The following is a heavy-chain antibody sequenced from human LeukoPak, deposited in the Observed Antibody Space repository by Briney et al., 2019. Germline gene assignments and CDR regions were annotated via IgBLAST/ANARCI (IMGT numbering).Heavy chain of an antibody. D-gene: IGHD3-22*01. Sequence: ASVKVSCKASGYTFASYYMHWVRQAPGQGLEWMGIINPSGGGTSYAQKFQGRVTMTRDMSTSTVYMELSSLRSEDTAVYYCARGGRYYDSSGYLGYFDLWGRGTLVTVSS. J-gene: IGHJ2*01. V-gene: IGHV1-46*01. CDR3: ARGGRYYDSSGYLGYFDL. CDR2: INPSGGGT. CDR1: GYTFASYY.